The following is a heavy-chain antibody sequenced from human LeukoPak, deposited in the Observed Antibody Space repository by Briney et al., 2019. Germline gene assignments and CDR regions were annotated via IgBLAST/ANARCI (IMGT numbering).Heavy chain of an antibody. J-gene: IGHJ3*02. V-gene: IGHV3-23*01. CDR2: ISGSGGST. CDR1: GFTFSSYA. D-gene: IGHD3-10*01. CDR3: AKDRNYHGSGSYFAFDI. Sequence: GGSLRLSCAASGFTFSSYAMSWVRQAPGKGLEWVSAISGSGGSTYYADSVKGRFTTSRDNSKNTLYLQMNSLRAEDTAVYYCAKDRNYHGSGSYFAFDIWGQGTVVTVSS.